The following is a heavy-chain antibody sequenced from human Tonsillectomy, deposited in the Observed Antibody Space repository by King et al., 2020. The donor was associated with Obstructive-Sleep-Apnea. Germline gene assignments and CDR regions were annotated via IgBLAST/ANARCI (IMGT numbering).Heavy chain of an antibody. CDR1: GFTFSSYA. V-gene: IGHV3-30*04. CDR3: ARGARPLNWDFDL. Sequence: HVQLVESGGGVVQPGRSLRLSCAASGFTFSSYAMHWVRQAPGKGLEWVAVTAYDGTNEYYTDSVKGRFTISRENSKNTQYLQMNRLRVEDTAVYYCARGARPLNWDFDLWGRGTLVTVSS. CDR2: TAYDGTNE. J-gene: IGHJ2*01.